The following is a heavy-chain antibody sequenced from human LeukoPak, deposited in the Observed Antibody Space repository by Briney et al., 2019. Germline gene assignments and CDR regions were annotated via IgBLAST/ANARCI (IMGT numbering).Heavy chain of an antibody. CDR3: TRGYDTTGYFSY. Sequence: GASVKVSCKASGYTLATHDINWVRQATGQGLEWMGWIDTNTGNPTYAQGFIGRFVFSLDTSVTTAYLQISSLKAEDTAVYYCTRGYDTTGYFSYWGQGTLVTVSS. CDR2: IDTNTGNP. D-gene: IGHD3-22*01. J-gene: IGHJ4*02. CDR1: GYTLATHD. V-gene: IGHV7-4-1*02.